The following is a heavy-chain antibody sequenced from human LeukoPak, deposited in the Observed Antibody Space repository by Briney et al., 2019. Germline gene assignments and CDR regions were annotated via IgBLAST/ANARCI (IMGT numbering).Heavy chain of an antibody. J-gene: IGHJ3*02. CDR1: GFTFSSYE. D-gene: IGHD2-21*02. CDR2: ISSSSSTI. CDR3: ARDGIHIVVVTEADAFDI. Sequence: PGGSLRLSCAASGFTFSSYEMNWVRQAPGKGLEWVSYISSSSSTIYYADSVKGRFTISRDNAKNSLYLQMNSLRAEDTAVYYCARDGIHIVVVTEADAFDIWGQGTMVTVSS. V-gene: IGHV3-48*01.